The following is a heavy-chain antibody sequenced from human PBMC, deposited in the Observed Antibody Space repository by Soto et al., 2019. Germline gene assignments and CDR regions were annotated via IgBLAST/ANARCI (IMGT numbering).Heavy chain of an antibody. CDR1: GFTFSNAW. Sequence: GGSLRLSCAASGFTFSNAWMSWVRQAPGKGLEWVGRIKSKTDGGTTDYAAPVKGRFTISRDDSKNTLYLQMNSLKTEDTAVYYCTTPVLEWLLGYYYYGMDVWGQGTTVTVSS. V-gene: IGHV3-15*01. CDR2: IKSKTDGGTT. CDR3: TTPVLEWLLGYYYYGMDV. J-gene: IGHJ6*02. D-gene: IGHD3-3*01.